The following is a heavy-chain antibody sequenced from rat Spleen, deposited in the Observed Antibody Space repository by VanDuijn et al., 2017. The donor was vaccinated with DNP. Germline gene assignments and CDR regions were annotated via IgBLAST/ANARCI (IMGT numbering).Heavy chain of an antibody. Sequence: EVQLVESGGGLVQPGRSMKLSCAASGFTFSNSDMAWVRQAPTKGLEWVASISTSGGSTYYRDSVKGRFTISRDNAKSTLYLQMDSLRSEDTATYYCVRELGAGAYWGQGTLVTVSS. CDR3: VRELGAGAY. D-gene: IGHD5-1*01. J-gene: IGHJ3*01. V-gene: IGHV5-25*01. CDR2: ISTSGGST. CDR1: GFTFSNSD.